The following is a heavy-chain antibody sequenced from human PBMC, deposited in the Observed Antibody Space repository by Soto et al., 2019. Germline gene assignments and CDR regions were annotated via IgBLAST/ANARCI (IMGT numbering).Heavy chain of an antibody. CDR1: SGSISSSNW. V-gene: IGHV4-4*02. CDR3: ARLTRRVPGEGWFDP. D-gene: IGHD3-10*01. J-gene: IGHJ5*02. CDR2: IYHSGST. Sequence: QVQLQESGPGLVKPSGTLSLTCAVSSGSISSSNWWSWVRQPPGKGLEWIGEIYHSGSTNYNPSLKRRVTISVDKSKNQFSLKLSSVTAADTAVYYCARLTRRVPGEGWFDPWGQGTLVTVSS.